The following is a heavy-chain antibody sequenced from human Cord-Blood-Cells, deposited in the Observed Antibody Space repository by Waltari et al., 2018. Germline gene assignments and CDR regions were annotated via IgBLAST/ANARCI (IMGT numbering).Heavy chain of an antibody. D-gene: IGHD1-26*01. Sequence: EVQLVESGGGLVKPGGSLRLSCAASGFTFSSYSMNWVRQAPGKGLGSVSSNSSSISYIYYADSVKGRFTISRDNAKNALYLQMNSLRAEDTAVYYCARAVGSYYYYYGMDVWGQGTTVTVSS. CDR3: ARAVGSYYYYYGMDV. CDR1: GFTFSSYS. V-gene: IGHV3-21*01. CDR2: NSSSISYI. J-gene: IGHJ6*02.